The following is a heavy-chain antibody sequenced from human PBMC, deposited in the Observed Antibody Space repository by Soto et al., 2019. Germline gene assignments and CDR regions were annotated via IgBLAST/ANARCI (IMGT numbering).Heavy chain of an antibody. CDR2: ISYDGSNK. CDR1: GFTFSSYA. Sequence: GGSMRLSCAASGFTFSSYARHWVSQTPGKGLEWVAVISYDGSNKYYADSAKGRFTISRDNSKNTLYLQMNSLRAEDTAVYYCARPSGSSWYKYSIYYYYGMDVWGQGTTVTVSS. D-gene: IGHD6-13*01. V-gene: IGHV3-30-3*01. CDR3: ARPSGSSWYKYSIYYYYGMDV. J-gene: IGHJ6*02.